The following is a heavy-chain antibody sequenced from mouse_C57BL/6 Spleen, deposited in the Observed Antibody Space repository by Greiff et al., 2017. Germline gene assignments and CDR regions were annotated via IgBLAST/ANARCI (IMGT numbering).Heavy chain of an antibody. D-gene: IGHD2-3*01. CDR1: GFNIKDYY. J-gene: IGHJ3*01. CDR2: IDPEAGET. Sequence: VQLQQSGAELVKPGASVKLSCTASGFNIKDYYMHWVKQRTEQGLEWIGRIDPEAGETKYAPKFQGKATITADTSSNTAYLQLSSLTSEDTAVYYCSTFYDGYYSWFAYWGQGTLVTVSA. CDR3: STFYDGYYSWFAY. V-gene: IGHV14-2*01.